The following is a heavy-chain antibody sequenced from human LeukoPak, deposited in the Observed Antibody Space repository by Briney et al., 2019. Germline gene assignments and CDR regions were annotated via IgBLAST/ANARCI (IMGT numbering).Heavy chain of an antibody. CDR2: IGDNGRNT. CDR3: AADPYDYGDYVLGY. Sequence: PGGSLRLSCAASGFTFTSFAMSWVRHAPGRGLEWVSLIGDNGRNTHYADSVKGRFTISRDNSKNTLYLEMNSLRSEDTAVYYCAADPYDYGDYVLGYWGQGTLVTVSS. CDR1: GFTFTSFA. J-gene: IGHJ4*02. V-gene: IGHV3-23*01. D-gene: IGHD4-17*01.